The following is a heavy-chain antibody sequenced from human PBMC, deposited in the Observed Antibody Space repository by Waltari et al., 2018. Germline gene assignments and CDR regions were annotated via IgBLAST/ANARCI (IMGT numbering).Heavy chain of an antibody. D-gene: IGHD3-10*01. V-gene: IGHV5-51*01. CDR2: IDPGESDT. Sequence: EVQLVQSGAEVKKPGESLKISCKGSGYSFTNYWIGWVRQMPGKGLEWVGIIDPGESDTRDSPSFQGQFTISADKSISTAYLQWSSLKASDTAMYYCARQEDYYGSGSHYAAGWFDPWGQGTLVTVSS. CDR3: ARQEDYYGSGSHYAAGWFDP. J-gene: IGHJ5*02. CDR1: GYSFTNYW.